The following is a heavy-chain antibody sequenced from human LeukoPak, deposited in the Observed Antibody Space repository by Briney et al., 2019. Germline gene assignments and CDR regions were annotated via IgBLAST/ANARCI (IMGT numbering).Heavy chain of an antibody. CDR3: ARGGTFVSDY. D-gene: IGHD1-1*01. CDR1: GFTFSTFW. V-gene: IGHV3-7*01. CDR2: INQGGTEK. J-gene: IGHJ4*02. Sequence: GGSLRLSCAASGFTFSTFWMSWVRQAPGKGLEWVASINQGGTEKYYVDSMKGRFTVSRDNAKNSLYLQMDSLRAEDTAVYYCARGGTFVSDYWGQGTLVTVSS.